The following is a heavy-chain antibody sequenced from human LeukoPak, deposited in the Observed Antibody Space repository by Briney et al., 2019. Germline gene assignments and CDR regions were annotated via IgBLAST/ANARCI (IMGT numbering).Heavy chain of an antibody. CDR1: GFTFGDYA. D-gene: IGHD3-22*01. Sequence: PGRSLRLSCTASGFTFGDYAMSWVRQAPGKGLEWVGFIRSKAYGGTTEYAASVKGRFTISRDDSKSIAYLQMNSLKTEDTAVYYCTRDISYYDSSGYDYWGQGTLVTVSS. V-gene: IGHV3-49*04. CDR3: TRDISYYDSSGYDY. CDR2: IRSKAYGGTT. J-gene: IGHJ4*02.